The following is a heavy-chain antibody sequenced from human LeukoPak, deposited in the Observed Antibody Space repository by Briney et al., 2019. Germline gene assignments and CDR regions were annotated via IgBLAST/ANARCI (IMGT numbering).Heavy chain of an antibody. V-gene: IGHV1-3*01. J-gene: IGHJ4*02. CDR3: ARDLEVSLPLTYYYDSSGYYSGSTFDY. CDR2: INAGNGNT. CDR1: GYSFTSYW. Sequence: GESLKISCKGSGYSFTSYWIGWVRQAPGQRLEWMGWINAGNGNTKYSQKFQGRVTITRDTSASTAYMELSSLRSEDTAVYYCARDLEVSLPLTYYYDSSGYYSGSTFDYWGQGTLVTVSS. D-gene: IGHD3-22*01.